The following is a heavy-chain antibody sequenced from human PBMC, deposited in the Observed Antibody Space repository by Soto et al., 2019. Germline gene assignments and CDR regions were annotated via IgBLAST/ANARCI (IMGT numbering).Heavy chain of an antibody. CDR1: GFTFSSYG. V-gene: IGHV3-33*01. Sequence: QVQLVESGGGVVQPGRSLRLSCAASGFTFSSYGMHWVRQAPGKGLEWVAVIWYDGSNKYYADSVKGRFTISRDNSKNTLYLQMNSLRAEDTGVYYWAREGYYYGSGSSPGGYYYGMDVWGQGTTVTVSS. CDR3: AREGYYYGSGSSPGGYYYGMDV. D-gene: IGHD3-10*01. CDR2: IWYDGSNK. J-gene: IGHJ6*02.